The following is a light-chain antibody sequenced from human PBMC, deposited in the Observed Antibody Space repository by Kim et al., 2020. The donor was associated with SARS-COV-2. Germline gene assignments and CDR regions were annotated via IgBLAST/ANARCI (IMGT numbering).Light chain of an antibody. CDR2: DVS. V-gene: IGLV2-11*01. Sequence: QSALTQPRSVSGSPGQSVTISCTGTSSVVVGYNYVSWYQQHPGKAPKVMIYDVSKRPSGVPDRFSGSKSGNTASLTISGLQAEDEADYYCCSYAGSYTWVFGGGTQLTVL. J-gene: IGLJ3*02. CDR3: CSYAGSYTWV. CDR1: SSVVVGYNY.